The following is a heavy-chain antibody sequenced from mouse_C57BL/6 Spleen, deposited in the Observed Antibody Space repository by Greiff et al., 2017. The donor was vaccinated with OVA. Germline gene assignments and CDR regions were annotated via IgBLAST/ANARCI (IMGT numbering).Heavy chain of an antibody. D-gene: IGHD2-4*01. Sequence: VQLQQSGPELVKPGASVKISCKASGYTFTDYYMNWVKQSHGKSLEWIGDINPNNGGTSYNQKFKGKATLTVDKSSSTAYMELRSLTSEDSAVYYCARGDYDVAYWGQGTLVTVSA. V-gene: IGHV1-26*01. CDR1: GYTFTDYY. J-gene: IGHJ3*01. CDR2: INPNNGGT. CDR3: ARGDYDVAY.